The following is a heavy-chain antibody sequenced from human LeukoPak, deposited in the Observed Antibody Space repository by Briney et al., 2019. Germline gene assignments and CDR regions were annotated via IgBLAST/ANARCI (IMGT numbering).Heavy chain of an antibody. CDR2: ISPASNTI. Sequence: PGGSLRLSCITSGFAFNTYAMHWVRQAPGKGLEWISYISPASNTIYYADSVKGRFTISRDNSKNTLYLQMNSLRAEDTAVYYCAKEAPSFHGGFDYWGQGTLVTVSS. D-gene: IGHD3-16*01. CDR3: AKEAPSFHGGFDY. V-gene: IGHV3-48*01. J-gene: IGHJ4*02. CDR1: GFAFNTYA.